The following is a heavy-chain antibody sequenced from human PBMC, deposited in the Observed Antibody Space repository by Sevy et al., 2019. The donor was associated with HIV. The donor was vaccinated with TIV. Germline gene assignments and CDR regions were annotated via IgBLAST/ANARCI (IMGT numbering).Heavy chain of an antibody. CDR3: AREGCSRPHDY. CDR1: GFAFYEYS. J-gene: IGHJ4*02. D-gene: IGHD2-8*01. Sequence: GGSLRLSCAASGFAFYEYSMSWIRQAPGKGLEWVATLSFGCGKINYADSVKGRFTICRENWKNSFYLQMDNLRVEDTALYYCAREGCSRPHDYWGQGTRVTVSS. CDR2: LSFGCGKI. V-gene: IGHV3-23*01.